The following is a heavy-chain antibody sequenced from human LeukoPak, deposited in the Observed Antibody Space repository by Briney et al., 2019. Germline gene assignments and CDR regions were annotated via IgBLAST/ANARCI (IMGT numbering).Heavy chain of an antibody. CDR3: ARGYCSGGSCYRYFDY. D-gene: IGHD2-15*01. CDR1: GGSISSSSYY. J-gene: IGHJ4*02. V-gene: IGHV4-61*01. Sequence: PSETLSLTCTVSGGSISSSSYYWSWIRQPPGKGLEWIGYIYYSGSTNYNPSLKSRVTISVDTSKNQFSLKLSSVTAADTAVYYCARGYCSGGSCYRYFDYWGQGTLVTVSS. CDR2: IYYSGST.